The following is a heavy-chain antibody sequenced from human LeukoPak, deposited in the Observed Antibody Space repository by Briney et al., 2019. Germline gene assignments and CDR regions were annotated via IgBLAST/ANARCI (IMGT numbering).Heavy chain of an antibody. CDR3: ARYGCNSLACYEDY. D-gene: IGHD2-15*01. CDR2: ISVHDGHT. V-gene: IGHV1-18*01. CDR1: GYSFGNYG. Sequence: GASVKVSCKTSGYSFGNYGVTWERQAPGQGLEWMGWISVHDGHTNYAETFQDRVTMTADTSTNTAYMELTSLRSDDTAVYYCARYGCNSLACYEDYWGQGTLVTVSS. J-gene: IGHJ4*02.